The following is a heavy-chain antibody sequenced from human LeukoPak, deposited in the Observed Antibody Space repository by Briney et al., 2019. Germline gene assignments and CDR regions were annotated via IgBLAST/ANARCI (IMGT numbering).Heavy chain of an antibody. CDR1: GFTSITYS. J-gene: IGHJ6*04. V-gene: IGHV3-21*01. D-gene: IGHD3-10*02. CDR3: AELGITMIGGV. Sequence: GGSLRLSCAASGFTSITYSINWVRQAPGKGLEWVSSISTNSSYIYYADSVKGRFTISRDNAKNSLYLQMNSLRAEDTAVYYCAELGITMIGGVWGKGTTVTISS. CDR2: ISTNSSYI.